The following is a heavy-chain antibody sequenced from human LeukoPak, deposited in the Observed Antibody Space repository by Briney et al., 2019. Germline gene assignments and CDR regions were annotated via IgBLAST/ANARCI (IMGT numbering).Heavy chain of an antibody. CDR3: ATYSHHTIFGVVGGSGYYYYMDV. J-gene: IGHJ6*03. D-gene: IGHD3-3*01. CDR1: GYTLTELS. Sequence: ASVKVSCKVSGYTLTELSMHWVRQAPGKGLEWMGGFDPEDGETIYAQKFQGRVTMTEDTSTDTAYMELSSLRSEDTAVYYCATYSHHTIFGVVGGSGYYYYMDVWGKGTTVTVSS. CDR2: FDPEDGET. V-gene: IGHV1-24*01.